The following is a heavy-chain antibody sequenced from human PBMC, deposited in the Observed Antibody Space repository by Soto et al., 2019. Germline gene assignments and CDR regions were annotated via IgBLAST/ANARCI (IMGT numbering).Heavy chain of an antibody. J-gene: IGHJ4*02. CDR3: ARQKNYGGNLYFDS. CDR2: IYYSGNT. V-gene: IGHV4-61*01. Sequence: QVQLQESGPGLVKPSETLSLTCTVSGGSVSSSSYYWSWIRQPPGKGLEWIGYIYYSGNTHYNRSLKSRVTISVDTSKNRFSLRLSSVTAADAAVYYCARQKNYGGNLYFDSWGQGTLVTVSS. CDR1: GGSVSSSSYY. D-gene: IGHD4-17*01.